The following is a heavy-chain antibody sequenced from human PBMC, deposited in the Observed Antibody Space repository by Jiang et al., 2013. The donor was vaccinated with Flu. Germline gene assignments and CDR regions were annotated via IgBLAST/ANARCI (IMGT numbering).Heavy chain of an antibody. J-gene: IGHJ4*02. CDR3: ARHGLGFRTGYPNFDY. D-gene: IGHD1-1*01. Sequence: SCRGSGYDFFGYWIAWVRQVPGKGLEWMGIIYPDTSRTIYSPSFQGQVTFSADKSISTAYLQWSSLKASDTAMYYCARHGLGFRTGYPNFDYWGQGILVTVSS. V-gene: IGHV5-51*01. CDR1: GYDFFGYW. CDR2: IYPDTSRT.